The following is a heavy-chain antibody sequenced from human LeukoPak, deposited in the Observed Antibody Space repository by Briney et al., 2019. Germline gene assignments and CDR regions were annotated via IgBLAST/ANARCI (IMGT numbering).Heavy chain of an antibody. D-gene: IGHD3-3*01. CDR2: VYYTGST. CDR3: ARGDFWSASPGY. CDR1: GGSISTYY. Sequence: PSETLSLTCSVSGGSISTYYWNWLRQTPGKGLEWIGYVYYTGSTWHNPSLKSRVTISVDTSKNQFSLRLNSVTTADTAVYYCARGDFWSASPGYWGQGTLVTVSS. V-gene: IGHV4-59*01. J-gene: IGHJ4*02.